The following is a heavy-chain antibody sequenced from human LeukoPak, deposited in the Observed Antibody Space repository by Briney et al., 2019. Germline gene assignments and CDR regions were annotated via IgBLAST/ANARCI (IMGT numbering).Heavy chain of an antibody. CDR3: ARPYYYDSRIDP. J-gene: IGHJ5*02. V-gene: IGHV4-30-4*01. CDR1: GGSISSGDYY. CDR2: MYYSGST. Sequence: SQTLSLTCTVSGGSISSGDYYWGWIRQPPGKGLEWIAYMYYSGSTYYNPSLKSRVTMSADTSKNQLSLKLSSVTAADTAVYYCARPYYYDSRIDPWGQGILVAVSS. D-gene: IGHD3-22*01.